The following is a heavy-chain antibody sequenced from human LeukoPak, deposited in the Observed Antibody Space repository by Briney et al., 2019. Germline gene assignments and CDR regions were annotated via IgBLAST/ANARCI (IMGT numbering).Heavy chain of an antibody. CDR2: IYTSGST. CDR1: GGSISSYY. Sequence: SETLSLTCTVSGGSISSYYWSWIRQPAGKGLEWIGRIYTSGSTNYNPSLKSRVTISVDTSKNQFSLKLSSVTAADTAVYYCARHHQVSGYCSSTSCRDWFDPWGQGTLVTVSS. CDR3: ARHHQVSGYCSSTSCRDWFDP. D-gene: IGHD2-2*01. J-gene: IGHJ5*02. V-gene: IGHV4-4*07.